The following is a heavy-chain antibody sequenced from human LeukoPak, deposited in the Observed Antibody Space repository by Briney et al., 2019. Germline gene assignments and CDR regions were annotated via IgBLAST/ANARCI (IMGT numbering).Heavy chain of an antibody. D-gene: IGHD2-8*01. CDR1: GASISINYW. CDR3: ARNGAFSMDY. J-gene: IGHJ4*02. CDR2: VFHTGST. V-gene: IGHV4-4*02. Sequence: PSGTLSLTCAVSGASISINYWWSWVRQAPGEGLEWIGEVFHTGSTTYNPSLKSRVTISVDTSKNQLSLEVTSATAADTAMYYCARNGAFSMDYWGQGILVTVSS.